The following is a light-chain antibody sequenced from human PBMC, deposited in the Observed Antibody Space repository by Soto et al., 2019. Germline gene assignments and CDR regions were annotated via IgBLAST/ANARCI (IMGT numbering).Light chain of an antibody. CDR3: LLYYGGALLV. Sequence: QAVVTQEPSLPVSPVGTVTLTCASSTGAVTSGYYPNWFQQKPGQAPRALIYSKSNKHSWTPARFSGSLLGGKAALTLSGVQPEDEAEYYCLLYYGGALLVFGGGTKLTVL. CDR2: SKS. V-gene: IGLV7-43*01. J-gene: IGLJ3*02. CDR1: TGAVTSGYY.